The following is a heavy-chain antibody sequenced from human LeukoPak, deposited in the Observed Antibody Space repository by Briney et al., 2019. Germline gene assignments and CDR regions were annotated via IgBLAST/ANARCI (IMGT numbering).Heavy chain of an antibody. V-gene: IGHV3-7*01. CDR2: IKEDGSEK. Sequence: PGGSLRLSCAVSGFTFSSYWMNWVRQAPGKGLEWVANIKEDGSEKNYVDSVKGRFTISRDNAKNSLYLQMNSLRAEDTAVYYCARVRYMDAWGKGTTVTVSS. CDR3: ARVRYMDA. J-gene: IGHJ6*03. CDR1: GFTFSSYW.